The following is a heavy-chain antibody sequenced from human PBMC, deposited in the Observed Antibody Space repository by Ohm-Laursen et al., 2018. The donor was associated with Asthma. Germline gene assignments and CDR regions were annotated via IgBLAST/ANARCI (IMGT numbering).Heavy chain of an antibody. Sequence: GSSVKVSCKASGYTFTSYYMHWVRQAPGQGLEWMGWISAYNGNTNYAQKLQGRVTMTTDTSTSTAYMELRSLRSDDTAVYYCARPALSAFDIWGQGTMVTVSS. J-gene: IGHJ3*02. CDR1: GYTFTSYY. V-gene: IGHV1-18*04. CDR2: ISAYNGNT. CDR3: ARPALSAFDI.